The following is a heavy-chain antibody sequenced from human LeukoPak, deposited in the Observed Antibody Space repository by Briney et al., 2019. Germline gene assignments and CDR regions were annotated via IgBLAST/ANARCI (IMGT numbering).Heavy chain of an antibody. CDR3: ARDQQVIDYYGSGTPYGMDV. D-gene: IGHD3-10*01. Sequence: GASVKVSCKASGYTFTGYYMHWVRQAPGQGLEWMGWINPNSGGTNYAQKFQGWVTMTRDTSISTAYMELSRLRSDDTAVYYCARDQQVIDYYGSGTPYGMDVWGQGTTVTVSS. CDR2: INPNSGGT. V-gene: IGHV1-2*04. J-gene: IGHJ6*02. CDR1: GYTFTGYY.